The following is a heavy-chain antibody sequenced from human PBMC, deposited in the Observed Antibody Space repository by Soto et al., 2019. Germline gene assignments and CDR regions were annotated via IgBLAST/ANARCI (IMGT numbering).Heavy chain of an antibody. CDR3: ARRGYSSSWYYYYYYGMYV. V-gene: IGHV1-8*01. J-gene: IGHJ6*02. CDR1: GYTFTSYD. Sequence: QVQLVQSGAEVKKPGASVKVSCKASGYTFTSYDINWVRQATGQGLEWMGWLNPNSGNTGYAQKFQGRVNMTRNTTISTVYMELSSLRSEDTAVYYCARRGYSSSWYYYYYYGMYVWGQGTTVTVSS. CDR2: LNPNSGNT. D-gene: IGHD6-13*01.